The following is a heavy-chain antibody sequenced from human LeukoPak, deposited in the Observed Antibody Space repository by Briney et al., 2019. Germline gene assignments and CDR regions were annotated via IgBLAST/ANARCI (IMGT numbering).Heavy chain of an antibody. J-gene: IGHJ4*02. D-gene: IGHD6-13*01. CDR2: IWYDGSNK. V-gene: IGHV3-33*01. CDR3: ARGIAAAGFDY. CDR1: GFTFSSYG. Sequence: GGSLRLSCAVSGFTFSSYGIHWVRQAPGKGLEWVAGIWYDGSNKYYADSVKGRFTISRDNSKNTLYLQMNSLRAEDTAVYYCARGIAAAGFDYWGQGTLVTVSS.